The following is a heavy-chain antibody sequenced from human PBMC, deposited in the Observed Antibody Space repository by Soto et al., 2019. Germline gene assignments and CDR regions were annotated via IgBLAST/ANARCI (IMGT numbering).Heavy chain of an antibody. Sequence: GGSLRLSCAASGFTFSSYAMHWVRQAPGKGLEWVAVISYDGSNKYYADSVKGRFTISRDNAKNTLYLQMNSLRAEDTAVYYCARADTIVRGVLAPWGQGTLVTVSS. D-gene: IGHD3-10*01. CDR3: ARADTIVRGVLAP. J-gene: IGHJ5*02. V-gene: IGHV3-30-3*01. CDR1: GFTFSSYA. CDR2: ISYDGSNK.